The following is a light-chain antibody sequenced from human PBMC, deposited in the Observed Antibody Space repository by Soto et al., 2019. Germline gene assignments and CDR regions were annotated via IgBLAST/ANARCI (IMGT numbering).Light chain of an antibody. Sequence: AIRMTQSPSSFSASTGDRVTITCRASQDISSYLAWYQQEPGKAPKLLIYGASTLQSGVPSRFSGSGSGTDFTLTISCLQSEDFATYYCQQYSSYPRTFGQGTKLEIK. CDR2: GAS. V-gene: IGKV1-8*01. CDR1: QDISSY. J-gene: IGKJ2*01. CDR3: QQYSSYPRT.